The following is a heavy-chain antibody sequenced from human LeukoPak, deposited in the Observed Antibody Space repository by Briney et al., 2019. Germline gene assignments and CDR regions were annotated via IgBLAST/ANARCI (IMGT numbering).Heavy chain of an antibody. J-gene: IGHJ4*02. CDR3: AKDAAYYYDSSGPGDY. V-gene: IGHV3-33*06. CDR1: GFTFSSYG. CDR2: IWYDGSNK. D-gene: IGHD3-22*01. Sequence: GGSLRLSCAASGFTFSSYGMHWVRQAPGKGLEWVAVIWYDGSNKYYADSVKGRFTISRDNSKNTLYLQMNSLRAEDTAVYYCAKDAAYYYDSSGPGDYWGQGTLVTVSS.